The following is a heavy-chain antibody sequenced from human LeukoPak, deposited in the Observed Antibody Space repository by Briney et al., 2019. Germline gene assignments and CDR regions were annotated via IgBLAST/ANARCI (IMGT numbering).Heavy chain of an antibody. J-gene: IGHJ4*02. CDR1: GGSFSGYY. CDR3: ARDPFGESAG. D-gene: IGHD3-10*01. Sequence: SETLSLTCAVYGGSFSGYYWSWIRQPPGKGLEWIGEINHSGSTNYNPSLKSRVTISVDTSKNQFSLKLSSVTAADTAVYYCARDPFGESAGWGQGTLVTVSS. CDR2: INHSGST. V-gene: IGHV4-34*01.